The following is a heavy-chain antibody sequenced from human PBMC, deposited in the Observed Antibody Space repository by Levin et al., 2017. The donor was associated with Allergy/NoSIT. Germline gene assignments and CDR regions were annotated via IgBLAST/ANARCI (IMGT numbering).Heavy chain of an antibody. CDR1: GFTFSADG. CDR2: LTPSGDKT. D-gene: IGHD2-2*02. Sequence: GGSLRLSCAASGFTFSADGMNWVRQAPGKGLEWVSSLTPSGDKTYYADSVKGRFTISRDNSKNTLFLQVTSLRVEDTAIYHCARDHYTGFNNNWFDPWGQGPLVTVSS. J-gene: IGHJ5*02. V-gene: IGHV3-23*01. CDR3: ARDHYTGFNNNWFDP.